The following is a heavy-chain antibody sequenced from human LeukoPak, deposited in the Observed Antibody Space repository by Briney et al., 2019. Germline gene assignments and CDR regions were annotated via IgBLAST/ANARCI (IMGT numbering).Heavy chain of an antibody. D-gene: IGHD6-19*01. Sequence: GGSLRLSCVASGFTFISYWRQWVTQAPGKGLVWVSQITSDGTSTTYADSGKGRFAISRDNAKNTLYLHMDSLRAEDTAVYFCSKADNVDGSGFGRNWGHGTLVSVSS. J-gene: IGHJ4*01. V-gene: IGHV3-74*03. CDR1: GFTFISYW. CDR2: ITSDGTST. CDR3: SKADNVDGSGFGRN.